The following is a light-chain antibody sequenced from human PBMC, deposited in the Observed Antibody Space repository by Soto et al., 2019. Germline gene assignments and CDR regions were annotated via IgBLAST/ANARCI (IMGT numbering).Light chain of an antibody. CDR3: TSYTPPTTPVV. J-gene: IGLJ2*01. CDR1: SSDVGGYDY. V-gene: IGLV2-14*01. Sequence: QSVLTQPASVSGSPGQSITISCTGTSSDVGGYDYVSWFQQHPGKVPKLIIYEVNNRPPGVSNRFSASKSGNTASLTISGLQPEDGADYCCTSYTPPTTPVVFGGGTKLTVL. CDR2: EVN.